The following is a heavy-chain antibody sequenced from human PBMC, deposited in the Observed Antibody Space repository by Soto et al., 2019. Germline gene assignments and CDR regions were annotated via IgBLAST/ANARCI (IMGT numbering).Heavy chain of an antibody. Sequence: PSETLSLTCTVSGGSISSYYWSWIRQPAGKGLEWIGRIYTSGSTNYNPSLESRVSVSVDTSKNQFSLKVSGVSAADTAVYYCATSQKGYNWNYFDHWGQGALVTVS. CDR3: ATSQKGYNWNYFDH. CDR2: IYTSGST. V-gene: IGHV4-4*07. CDR1: GGSISSYY. D-gene: IGHD1-20*01. J-gene: IGHJ4*02.